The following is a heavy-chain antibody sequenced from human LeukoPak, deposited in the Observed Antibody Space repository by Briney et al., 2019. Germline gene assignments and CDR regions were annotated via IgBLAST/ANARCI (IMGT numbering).Heavy chain of an antibody. D-gene: IGHD3-22*01. J-gene: IGHJ4*02. Sequence: SVKVSCKASGGTFISYAISWVRQAPGQGLEWMGRIIPILGIANYAQKFQGRVTITADKSTSTAYMELSSLRSEDTAVYYCATGFLTMILDYWGQGTLVTVSS. CDR2: IIPILGIA. CDR1: GGTFISYA. CDR3: ATGFLTMILDY. V-gene: IGHV1-69*04.